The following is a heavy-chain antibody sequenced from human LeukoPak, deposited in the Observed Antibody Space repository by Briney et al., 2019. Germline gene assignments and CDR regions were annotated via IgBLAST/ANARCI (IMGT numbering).Heavy chain of an antibody. Sequence: PSETLSLTCTVSGGSMINFYWRWVRQPPGKRLEWIGYIYYSGSTNYNPSLKSRVTISVDTSKNEFSLKLSSVTAADTAVYYCVRGGWSMDYWGQGTLVTVSS. V-gene: IGHV4-59*01. CDR3: VRGGWSMDY. J-gene: IGHJ4*02. D-gene: IGHD6-19*01. CDR2: IYYSGST. CDR1: GGSMINFY.